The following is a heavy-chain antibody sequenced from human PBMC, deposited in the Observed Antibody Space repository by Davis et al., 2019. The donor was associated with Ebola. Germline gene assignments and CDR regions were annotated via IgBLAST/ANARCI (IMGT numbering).Heavy chain of an antibody. CDR3: ARDSDDYSFDY. D-gene: IGHD4-11*01. J-gene: IGHJ4*02. CDR2: VRSHGSDD. CDR1: GITLSSYS. V-gene: IGHV3-30*02. Sequence: GGSLRLSCAASGITLSSYSMHWVRQAPGRGLEWVAFVRSHGSDDHYADSVKGRFTISRDNSKNTLYLQMNSLRPEDTAVYYCARDSDDYSFDYWGQGTLVTVSS.